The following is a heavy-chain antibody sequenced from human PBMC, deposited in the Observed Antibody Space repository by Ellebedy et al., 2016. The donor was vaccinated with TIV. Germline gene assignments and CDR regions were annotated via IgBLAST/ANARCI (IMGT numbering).Heavy chain of an antibody. CDR1: GFSVSSYW. D-gene: IGHD2-15*01. J-gene: IGHJ4*02. V-gene: IGHV3-74*01. CDR2: LNSNGFSA. Sequence: PGGSLRLSCAASGFSVSSYWMHWIRQAPGEGLVLVSGLNSNGFSAYYADSVKGRFTISRDIAKNTLYLHMNSLRVDDTAVYYCAAYCRGGDCYWRLWGQGTLVTVSS. CDR3: AAYCRGGDCYWRL.